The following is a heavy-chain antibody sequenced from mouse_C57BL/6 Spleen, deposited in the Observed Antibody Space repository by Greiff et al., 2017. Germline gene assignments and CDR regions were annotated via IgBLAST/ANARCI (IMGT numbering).Heavy chain of an antibody. CDR3: AREGWLLDYAMDY. CDR1: GYTFTSYW. J-gene: IGHJ4*01. CDR2: IHPNSGST. D-gene: IGHD2-3*01. V-gene: IGHV1-64*01. Sequence: QVQLQQPGAELVKPGASVKLSCKASGYTFTSYWMHWVKQRPGQGLEWIGMIHPNSGSTNYNEKFKSKATLTVDKSSSTAYMQLSSLTSEDSAVYYCAREGWLLDYAMDYWGQGTSVTVSS.